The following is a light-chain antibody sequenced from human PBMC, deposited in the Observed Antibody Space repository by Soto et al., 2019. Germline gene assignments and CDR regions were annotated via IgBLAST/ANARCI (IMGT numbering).Light chain of an antibody. CDR1: QRVSGY. CDR3: QQYGASPWT. V-gene: IGKV3-20*01. J-gene: IGKJ1*01. Sequence: DIVLTQSPATLSLSPGDGATLSCRASQRVSGYLAWYQQKPGQAPRLLIYDTSTRATGIPDRFSGSGSGTDFTLTISRLEPEDFAVYHCQQYGASPWTFGQGTKVEVK. CDR2: DTS.